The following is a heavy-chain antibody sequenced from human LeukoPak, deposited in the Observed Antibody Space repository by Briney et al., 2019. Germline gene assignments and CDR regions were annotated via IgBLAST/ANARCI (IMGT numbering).Heavy chain of an antibody. CDR1: GYTFTSYG. CDR2: ISAYNGNT. Sequence: ASVKVSCKASGYTFTSYGISWVRQAPGQGLEWMGWISAYNGNTNYAQKLQGRVTMTTDTSTSTAYMELRSLRSDDTAVYYCARGNLNPYYYDSSGYDYWGQGTLVTVSS. J-gene: IGHJ4*02. D-gene: IGHD3-22*01. V-gene: IGHV1-18*01. CDR3: ARGNLNPYYYDSSGYDY.